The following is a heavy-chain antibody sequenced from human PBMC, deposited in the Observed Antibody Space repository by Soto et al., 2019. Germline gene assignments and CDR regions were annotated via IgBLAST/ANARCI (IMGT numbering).Heavy chain of an antibody. CDR1: GGSISSGDYY. CDR2: IYYSGST. V-gene: IGHV4-30-4*01. Sequence: SETLSLTCTVSGGSISSGDYYWSWIRQPPGKGLEWIGYIYYSGSTYYSPSLKSRVTISVDTSKNQFSLKLSSVTAADTAVYYCAGEGLGIAAAGPLYGMDVWGQGTTVTVSS. J-gene: IGHJ6*02. CDR3: AGEGLGIAAAGPLYGMDV. D-gene: IGHD6-13*01.